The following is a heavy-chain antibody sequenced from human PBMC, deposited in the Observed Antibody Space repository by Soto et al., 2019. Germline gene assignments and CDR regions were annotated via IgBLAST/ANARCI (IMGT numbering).Heavy chain of an antibody. CDR3: ARQGDGYYY. Sequence: SEPLSLTCTVSGGSISSSSYYWGWIRQPPGKGLEWIGSIYYSGSTYYNPSLKSRVTISVDTSKNQFSLKLSSVTAADTAVYYCARQGDGYYYWGQGTLVTVSS. CDR1: GGSISSSSYY. V-gene: IGHV4-39*01. J-gene: IGHJ4*02. D-gene: IGHD5-12*01. CDR2: IYYSGST.